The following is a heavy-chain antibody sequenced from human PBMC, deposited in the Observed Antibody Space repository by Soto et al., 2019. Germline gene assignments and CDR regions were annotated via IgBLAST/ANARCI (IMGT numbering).Heavy chain of an antibody. J-gene: IGHJ4*02. V-gene: IGHV3-15*02. CDR3: PRNAAAKVGALSY. CDR2: SDGGKT. CDR1: GFTFNNAR. D-gene: IGHD1-26*01. Sequence: EVQLVESGGALVEPGGSLRLSCAASGFTFNNARMSWVRLAPGKWLDWVGRSDGGKTDFAESVEGRFPFSRDDARNTLFLQTNSLKTEYTGVYYCPRNAAAKVGALSYWGQGTVVTVSS.